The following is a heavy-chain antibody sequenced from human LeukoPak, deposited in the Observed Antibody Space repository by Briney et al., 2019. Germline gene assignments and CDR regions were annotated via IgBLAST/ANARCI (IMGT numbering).Heavy chain of an antibody. Sequence: GASVKVSCKASGYTFTNYGISWVRQAPGQGLEWMGWISADNGNTNYAQKLQGRVTMTTDTSTTTAYMELRSLRSDDTAVYYCAREISSIAAAGTSYYYYGMDVWGQGTTVTVSS. CDR2: ISADNGNT. V-gene: IGHV1-18*01. CDR1: GYTFTNYG. D-gene: IGHD6-13*01. J-gene: IGHJ6*02. CDR3: AREISSIAAAGTSYYYYGMDV.